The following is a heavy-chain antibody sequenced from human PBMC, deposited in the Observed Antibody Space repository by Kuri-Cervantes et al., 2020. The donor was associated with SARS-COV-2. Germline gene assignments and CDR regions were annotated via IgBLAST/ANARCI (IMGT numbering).Heavy chain of an antibody. J-gene: IGHJ2*01. CDR1: GFTFSSYD. D-gene: IGHD3-22*01. CDR2: IGTAGDT. CDR3: ARGYYDSSGYPLGWYFDL. Sequence: GESLKISCAASGFTFSSYDMHWVRQATGKGLEWVSAIGTAGDTYYPGSVKGRFTISRENAKHSLYLQMNSLRAGDTAVYYCARGYYDSSGYPLGWYFDLWGRGTLVTVSS. V-gene: IGHV3-13*04.